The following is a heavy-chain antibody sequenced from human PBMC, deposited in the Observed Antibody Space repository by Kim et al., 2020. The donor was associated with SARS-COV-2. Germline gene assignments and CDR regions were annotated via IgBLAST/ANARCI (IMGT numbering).Heavy chain of an antibody. CDR2: IYSGGST. J-gene: IGHJ6*02. CDR1: GFTVSSNY. V-gene: IGHV3-53*01. D-gene: IGHD3-10*01. CDR3: ASDSITMVRGVPSRFGSRYGMDV. Sequence: GGSLRLSCAASGFTVSSNYMSWVRQAPGKGLEWVSVIYSGGSTYYADSVKGRFTISRDNSKNTLYLQMNSLRAEDTAVYYCASDSITMVRGVPSRFGSRYGMDVWGQGTTVTVSS.